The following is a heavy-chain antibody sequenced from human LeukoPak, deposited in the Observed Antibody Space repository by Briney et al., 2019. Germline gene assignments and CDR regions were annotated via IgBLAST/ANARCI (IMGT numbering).Heavy chain of an antibody. V-gene: IGHV4-39*01. D-gene: IGHD3-9*01. CDR3: ARRSDSLGFDP. Sequence: SETLSLTCTVSGGPISSSRYYWGWIRQPPGKGLEWIGSIYYSGGTYYNTSLKSRVTVSVDTSKNQFSLKLSAVTAADTAVYYCARRSDSLGFDPWGQGTLVTVSS. CDR1: GGPISSSRYY. CDR2: IYYSGGT. J-gene: IGHJ5*02.